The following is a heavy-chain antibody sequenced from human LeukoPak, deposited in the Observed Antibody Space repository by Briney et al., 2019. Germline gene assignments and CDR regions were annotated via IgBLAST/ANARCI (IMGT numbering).Heavy chain of an antibody. J-gene: IGHJ4*02. CDR1: GFTFSSYA. CDR3: AKRDGYKEEYYFDY. CDR2: ISGSGGTT. D-gene: IGHD5-24*01. V-gene: IGHV3-23*01. Sequence: GGSLRLSCAASGFTFSSYAMSWVRQAPGKGLEWVSAISGSGGTTYYADSVKGRFTISRGNSKNTLYLQMNSLRAEDTAVYYCAKRDGYKEEYYFDYWGQGTLVTVSS.